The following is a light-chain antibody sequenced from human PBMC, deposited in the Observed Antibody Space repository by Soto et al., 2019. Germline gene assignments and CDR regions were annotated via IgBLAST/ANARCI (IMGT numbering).Light chain of an antibody. V-gene: IGKV2-28*01. J-gene: IGKJ5*01. CDR1: QSLLNSNGYNY. CDR2: LGS. CDR3: MQALQSPIT. Sequence: DIVMTQSPLSLPVTPGEPASISCMSTQSLLNSNGYNYLDWYLQKPGQSPQLLISLGSNRASGVPDRFSGSGSGTDFTLKISRVEGEDVGVYYCMQALQSPITFGQGTRLEIK.